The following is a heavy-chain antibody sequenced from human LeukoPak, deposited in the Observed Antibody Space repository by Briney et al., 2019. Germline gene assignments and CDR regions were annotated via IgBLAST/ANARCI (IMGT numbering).Heavy chain of an antibody. D-gene: IGHD3-22*01. J-gene: IGHJ4*02. CDR1: GYTLTELS. CDR2: FDPEDGET. V-gene: IGHV1-24*01. Sequence: ASVKVSCKVSGYTLTELSMHWVRQAPGKGLEWMGGFDPEDGETIYAQKFQGRVTMTEDTSTDTAYMELSSLRPEDTAVYYCATYNYYDSSGYYYFDYWGQGTLVTVSS. CDR3: ATYNYYDSSGYYYFDY.